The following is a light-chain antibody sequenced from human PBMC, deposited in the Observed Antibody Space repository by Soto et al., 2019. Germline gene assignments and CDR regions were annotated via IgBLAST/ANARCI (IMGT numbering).Light chain of an antibody. CDR1: SSNIGAGYD. V-gene: IGLV1-40*01. CDR2: GNS. CDR3: QSYDSGLSGHVV. Sequence: SVLRQPGSVCRSRGQRVTISCTGSSSNIGAGYDVHWYQQLPGTAPKLLIYGNSNRPSGVPDRFSGSKSGTSASLAITGLQAEDEADYYCQSYDSGLSGHVVFGGGTQLTVL. J-gene: IGLJ2*01.